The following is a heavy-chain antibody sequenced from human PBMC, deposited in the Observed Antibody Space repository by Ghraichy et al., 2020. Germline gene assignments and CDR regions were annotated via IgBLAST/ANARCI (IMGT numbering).Heavy chain of an antibody. J-gene: IGHJ4*02. CDR2: ITDGGGGT. V-gene: IGHV3-23*01. D-gene: IGHD3-10*01. Sequence: LTRAASGFTFSNYAMSWVRQAPGKGLEWVSSITDGGGGTDYADSVKGRFTISRDNSKKTLYLQMNSLRAEDTAVYYCAKDDYGSGSYYTLSFDYWGQGTLVTVSS. CDR3: AKDDYGSGSYYTLSFDY. CDR1: GFTFSNYA.